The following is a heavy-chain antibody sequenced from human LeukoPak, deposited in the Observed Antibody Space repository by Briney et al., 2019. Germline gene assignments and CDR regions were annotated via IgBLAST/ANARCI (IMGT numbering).Heavy chain of an antibody. J-gene: IGHJ6*03. CDR2: VYTSGST. Sequence: SETLSLTCTVSGGSISNYYWSWIRQPAGKGLEWIGHVYTSGSTNYNPSLKSRVIMSVDTSKNQFSLRLSSVTAADTAVYYCARDSGKGDTAHMDVWGKGTTITVSS. D-gene: IGHD1-26*01. V-gene: IGHV4-4*07. CDR3: ARDSGKGDTAHMDV. CDR1: GGSISNYY.